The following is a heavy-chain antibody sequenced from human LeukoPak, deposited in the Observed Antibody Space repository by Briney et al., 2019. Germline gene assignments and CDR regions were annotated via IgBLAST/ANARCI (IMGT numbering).Heavy chain of an antibody. J-gene: IGHJ6*02. V-gene: IGHV1-8*01. CDR3: ARLASSSWPLYYYYGMDV. CDR1: GYTFTSYD. CDR2: MNPNSANT. D-gene: IGHD6-13*01. Sequence: ASVKVSCKASGYTFTSYDINWVRQATGQGLEWMGWMNPNSANTGYAQKLQGRVTMTRNTSISTAYMELSSLRSEDTAVYYCARLASSSWPLYYYYGMDVWGQGTTVTVSS.